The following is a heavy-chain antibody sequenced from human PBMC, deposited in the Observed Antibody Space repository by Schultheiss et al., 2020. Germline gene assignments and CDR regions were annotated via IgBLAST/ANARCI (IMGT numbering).Heavy chain of an antibody. CDR1: GGTFSSYA. CDR2: ISGSGGST. J-gene: IGHJ6*02. Sequence: SCKASGGTFSSYAMSWVRQAPGKGLEWVSAISGSGGSTYYADSVKGRFTISRDNAKNSLYLQMNSLRAEDTAVYYCARGGDYGMDVWGQGTTVTGYS. V-gene: IGHV3-23*01. CDR3: ARGGDYGMDV. D-gene: IGHD3-16*01.